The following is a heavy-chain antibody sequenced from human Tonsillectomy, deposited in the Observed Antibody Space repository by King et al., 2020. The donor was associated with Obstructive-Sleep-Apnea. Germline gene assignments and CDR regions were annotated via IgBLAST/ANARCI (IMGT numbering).Heavy chain of an antibody. CDR2: INPNSGGT. CDR1: GYTFTGYY. D-gene: IGHD2-2*01. J-gene: IGHJ4*02. Sequence: LQLVQSGAEVKKPGASVKVSCKASGYTFTGYYMHWVRQAPGQGLEWMGWINPNSGGTNYAQKFQGRVTMTRDTSISTAYMELSRLRSDDTAGYYCARVLRLGSPSCPGDYWGQGTLVTVAS. CDR3: ARVLRLGSPSCPGDY. V-gene: IGHV1-2*02.